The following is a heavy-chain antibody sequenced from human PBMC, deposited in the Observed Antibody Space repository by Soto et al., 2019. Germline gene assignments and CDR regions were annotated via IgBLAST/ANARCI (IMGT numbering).Heavy chain of an antibody. CDR2: INHSGST. D-gene: IGHD3-22*01. CDR3: ARDYSAISCFFGYYYGMDV. Sequence: SAPLSLTCAVYGGSFSGYYWSWIRQPPGKGLEWLGEINHSGSTNYNPSLKSRVTISVDTSKNQFSLMLSSVAAEDTVVYYCARDYSAISCFFGYYYGMDVWGQGTTVTVSS. V-gene: IGHV4-34*01. CDR1: GGSFSGYY. J-gene: IGHJ6*01.